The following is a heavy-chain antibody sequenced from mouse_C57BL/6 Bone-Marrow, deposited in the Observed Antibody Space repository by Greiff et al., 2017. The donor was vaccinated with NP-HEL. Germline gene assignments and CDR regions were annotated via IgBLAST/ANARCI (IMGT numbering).Heavy chain of an antibody. CDR3: ARQEGNFWFAY. CDR2: IYPRSGNT. CDR1: GYTFTSYG. J-gene: IGHJ3*01. V-gene: IGHV1-81*01. Sequence: VQLQESGAELARPGASVKLSCKASGYTFTSYGISWVKQRTGQGLEWIGEIYPRSGNTYYNEKFKGKATLPADKSSSTAYMELRSLTSEDSAVYFCARQEGNFWFAYWGQGTLVTVSA.